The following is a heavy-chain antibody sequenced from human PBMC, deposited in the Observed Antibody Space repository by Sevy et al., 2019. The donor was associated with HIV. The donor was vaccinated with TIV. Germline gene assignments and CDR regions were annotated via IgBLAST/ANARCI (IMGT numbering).Heavy chain of an antibody. V-gene: IGHV4-39*01. CDR3: ARQGGIVDRAFDF. CDR1: GGSISRSSYD. D-gene: IGHD2-21*01. J-gene: IGHJ4*02. CDR2: MYFSGRT. Sequence: SETLSLTCSVSGGSISRSSYDWGWIRQPPGKGLGWIGSMYFSGRTSYNPSLKSRITISVDTSKNQFSLKLTSVTVADTAVYYCARQGGIVDRAFDFWGQGTLVTVSS.